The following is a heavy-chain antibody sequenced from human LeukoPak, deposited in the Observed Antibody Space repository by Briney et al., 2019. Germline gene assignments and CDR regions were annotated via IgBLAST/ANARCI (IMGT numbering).Heavy chain of an antibody. J-gene: IGHJ6*03. Sequence: ASVKVSCKASGGTFSSYAISWVRQAPGQGLEWMGGIIPIFGTANYAQKFQGRVTITADKSTSTAYMELSSLRSEDTAVYYCARARLVRGVKNYYYYMDVWGKGTTVTVSS. CDR2: IIPIFGTA. V-gene: IGHV1-69*06. CDR3: ARARLVRGVKNYYYYMDV. CDR1: GGTFSSYA. D-gene: IGHD3-10*01.